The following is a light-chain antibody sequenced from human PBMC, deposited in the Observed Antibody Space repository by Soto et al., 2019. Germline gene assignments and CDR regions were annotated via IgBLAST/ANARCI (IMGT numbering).Light chain of an antibody. CDR3: QHFNDYPPMYT. CDR2: AGS. V-gene: IGKV1D-13*01. CDR1: QGIGYS. Sequence: AIQLTQSPSSLSASVGDRVTITCRASQGIGYSLAWYRQTPGQPPKLLIYAGSTLESGVPSRFSGSKSGTDFTLTISSLQPEDFATYYCQHFNDYPPMYTFGQGTKLEIK. J-gene: IGKJ2*01.